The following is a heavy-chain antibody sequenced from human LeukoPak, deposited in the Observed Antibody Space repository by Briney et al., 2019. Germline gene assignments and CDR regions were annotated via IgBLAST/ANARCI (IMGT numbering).Heavy chain of an antibody. J-gene: IGHJ5*02. D-gene: IGHD3-3*01. V-gene: IGHV4-30-4*01. CDR1: GGSISSGDYY. CDR3: ARMFLEWFGGMNWFDP. CDR2: IYYSGST. Sequence: PSQTLSLTCTVSGGSISSGDYYWSWIRQPPGKGLEWVGYIYYSGSTYYNPSLRSRVTISVDTSKNQFSLKLSSVTAADTAVYYCARMFLEWFGGMNWFDPWGQGTLVTVSS.